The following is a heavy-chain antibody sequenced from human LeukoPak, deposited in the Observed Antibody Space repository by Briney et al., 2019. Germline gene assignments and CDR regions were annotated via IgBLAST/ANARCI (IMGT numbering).Heavy chain of an antibody. D-gene: IGHD3-22*01. V-gene: IGHV3-48*03. CDR2: ITSGGTTI. CDR1: GFTFSTYE. Sequence: GGSLRLSRAASGFTFSTYEMNWVRQAPGKGLEWVSYITSGGTTIYYADSVKGRFTISRDNAKNSLYLQMNSLRAEDTAVYYCATYKHSSGYCYFAYWGQGTLVTVSS. J-gene: IGHJ4*02. CDR3: ATYKHSSGYCYFAY.